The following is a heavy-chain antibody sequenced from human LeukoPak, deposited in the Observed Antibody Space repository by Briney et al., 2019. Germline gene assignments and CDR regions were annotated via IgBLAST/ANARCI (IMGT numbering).Heavy chain of an antibody. Sequence: PGGSLRLSCAASGFTFSSYAMHWVRQAPGKGLERVAVISYDGSNKYYADSVKGRFTISRDNSKNTLYLQMNSLRAEDTAVYYCARESQAYYYGSGSPNYWGQGTLVTVSS. D-gene: IGHD3-10*01. V-gene: IGHV3-30*04. CDR1: GFTFSSYA. J-gene: IGHJ4*02. CDR3: ARESQAYYYGSGSPNY. CDR2: ISYDGSNK.